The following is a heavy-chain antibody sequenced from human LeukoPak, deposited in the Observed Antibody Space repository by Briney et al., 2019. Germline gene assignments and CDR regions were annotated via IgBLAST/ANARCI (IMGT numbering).Heavy chain of an antibody. D-gene: IGHD3-10*01. CDR3: ARVWFGDCFDY. CDR1: GFTFSSYE. CDR2: ISSSGSTI. V-gene: IGHV3-48*03. J-gene: IGHJ4*02. Sequence: GGSLRLSCAASGFTFSSYEMNWVRQAPGKGLEWVSYISSSGSTIYYADSVKGRFTISRDNAKNSLYLQMNSLRAEDTAVYYCARVWFGDCFDYWGQGTLVTVSS.